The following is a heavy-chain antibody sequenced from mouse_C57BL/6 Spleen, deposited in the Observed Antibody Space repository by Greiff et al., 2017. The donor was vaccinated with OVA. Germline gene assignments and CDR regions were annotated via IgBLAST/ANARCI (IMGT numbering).Heavy chain of an antibody. CDR3: ARGGDFDV. CDR2: LYPGDGDT. J-gene: IGHJ1*03. V-gene: IGHV1-82*01. Sequence: VQLQESGPELVKPGASVKISCKASGYAFSSSWMNWVKQRPGKGLEWIGRLYPGDGDTNYNGKFKGKATMTADKSSSTAYTQLSSLASEDSAVYYCARGGDFDVWGTGTTVTVSS. CDR1: GYAFSSSW.